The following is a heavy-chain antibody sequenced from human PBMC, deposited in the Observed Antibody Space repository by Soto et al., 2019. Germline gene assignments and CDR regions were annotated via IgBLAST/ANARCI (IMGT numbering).Heavy chain of an antibody. CDR1: GFTINDFA. CDR3: ANGSRHSTRYYFDY. CDR2: ISWNSGDI. J-gene: IGHJ4*02. Sequence: EVQLVESEGGLGQPGGSLTVSCAASGFTINDFAFHWVRQVPGKGLEWVSSISWNSGDIGYADSVKGRFTISRDNAKNSLYLQMNNLRTEDTALYYCANGSRHSTRYYFDYWGQGTLVTVSS. V-gene: IGHV3-9*01.